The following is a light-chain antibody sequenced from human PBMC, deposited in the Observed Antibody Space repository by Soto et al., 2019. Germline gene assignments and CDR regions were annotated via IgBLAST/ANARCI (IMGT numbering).Light chain of an antibody. CDR1: RGVSANY. CDR2: QTS. Sequence: ENFLTHSPGTLSWSPGEGATLSCRARRGVSANYLAWYQHRPGQAPRLLIYQTSLRAAGIPARFSASGSGTDFTLTISDVQPEDFALYYCHQRQSWPRTFGQGTKVDIK. CDR3: HQRQSWPRT. J-gene: IGKJ1*01. V-gene: IGKV3-11*01.